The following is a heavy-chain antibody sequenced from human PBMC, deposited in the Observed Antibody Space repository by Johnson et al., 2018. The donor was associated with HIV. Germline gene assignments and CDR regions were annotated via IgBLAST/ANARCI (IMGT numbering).Heavy chain of an antibody. CDR3: ARGREGGTYRGGAFDI. CDR1: GFTFNNYP. CDR2: MSYDGSNK. D-gene: IGHD1-7*01. Sequence: QVQLVESGGGVVQPGRSLRLSCAASGFTFNNYPLHWVRQAPGKGLEWVAVMSYDGSNKYYADSVKGRFTISRDNSKNTCYLQMNSLRPEDTAVYYCARGREGGTYRGGAFDIWGKGTMVAVTS. J-gene: IGHJ3*02. V-gene: IGHV3-30-3*01.